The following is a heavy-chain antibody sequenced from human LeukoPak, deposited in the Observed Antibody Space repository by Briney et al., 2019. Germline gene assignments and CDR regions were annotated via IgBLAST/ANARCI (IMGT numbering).Heavy chain of an antibody. CDR2: IWYDGSSK. Sequence: GGSLRLSCATSGFTFSSYGMHWVRQAPGKGLEWVAVIWYDGSSKYYADSVKGRFTISRDNSKNTLYLQMNSLRAEDTAVYYCARDNSRLAGTLDYWGQGTLVTVSS. CDR1: GFTFSSYG. D-gene: IGHD1-1*01. CDR3: ARDNSRLAGTLDY. J-gene: IGHJ4*02. V-gene: IGHV3-33*01.